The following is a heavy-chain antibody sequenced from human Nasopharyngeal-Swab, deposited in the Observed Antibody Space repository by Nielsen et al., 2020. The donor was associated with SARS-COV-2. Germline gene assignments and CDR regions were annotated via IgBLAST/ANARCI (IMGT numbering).Heavy chain of an antibody. D-gene: IGHD5-18*01. CDR1: GIFVSGNY. CDR3: ARVLRGHSYGPLGAGLDY. CDR2: ISYDGSNK. J-gene: IGHJ4*02. V-gene: IGHV3-30*03. Sequence: GGSLRLSCAASGIFVSGNYMHWVRQAPGKGLEWVAVISYDGSNKYYADSVKGRFTISRDNSKNTLYLQMNSLRAEDTAVYYCARVLRGHSYGPLGAGLDYWGQGTLVTVSS.